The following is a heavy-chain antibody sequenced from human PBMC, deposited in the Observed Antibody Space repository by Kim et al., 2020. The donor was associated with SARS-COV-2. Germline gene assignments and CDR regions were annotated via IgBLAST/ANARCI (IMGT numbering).Heavy chain of an antibody. D-gene: IGHD3-3*01. J-gene: IGHJ5*02. V-gene: IGHV3-23*01. Sequence: RFTISRDNSKNTLYLQMNSLRAEDTAVYYCAKSPRESYDFWSGYYFWFDPWGQGTLVTVSS. CDR3: AKSPRESYDFWSGYYFWFDP.